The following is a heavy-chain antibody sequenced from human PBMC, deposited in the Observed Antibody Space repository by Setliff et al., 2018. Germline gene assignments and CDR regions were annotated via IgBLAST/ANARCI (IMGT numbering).Heavy chain of an antibody. J-gene: IGHJ4*02. CDR3: ARGRNVAARLLDS. Sequence: SETLSLTCAAYGGTFSDYYWTWIRQPPGKGLEWIGEINHRGSTNYNPSLKSRVTISVDTSKDQFSLKVISMTAADTSVYFCARGRNVAARLLDSWGQGTLVTVSS. CDR1: GGTFSDYY. D-gene: IGHD6-6*01. V-gene: IGHV4-34*01. CDR2: INHRGST.